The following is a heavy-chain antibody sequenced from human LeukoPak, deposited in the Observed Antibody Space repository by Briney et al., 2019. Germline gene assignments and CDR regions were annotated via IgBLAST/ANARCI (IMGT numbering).Heavy chain of an antibody. Sequence: GGPVSLPCAPSGLTFSIYWKHWPPHAPGKGLVGVQRIKRDGRRTTYADSVKGRLTISRDNAKNTLFLQMSSLRAGDTVVYYCASEYCGYGFYYWGEGTLVT. CDR3: ASEYCGYGFYY. CDR2: IKRDGRRT. V-gene: IGHV3-74*01. J-gene: IGHJ4*02. D-gene: IGHD5-12*01. CDR1: GLTFSIYW.